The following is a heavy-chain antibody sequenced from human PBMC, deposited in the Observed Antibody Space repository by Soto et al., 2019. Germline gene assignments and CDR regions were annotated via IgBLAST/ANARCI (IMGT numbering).Heavy chain of an antibody. CDR1: GYTFARSG. D-gene: IGHD5-12*01. CDR3: AREGVAPYYYYGKDV. J-gene: IGHJ6*02. V-gene: IGHV1-18*01. Sequence: ASVKVSCKASGYTFARSGISWVRQAPGQGLEWKGWISTYNGDTNYAQTFQGRVTMTTDTSTSTVYMELRSLRSDDTAVYYCAREGVAPYYYYGKDVWGQGTPVTVSS. CDR2: ISTYNGDT.